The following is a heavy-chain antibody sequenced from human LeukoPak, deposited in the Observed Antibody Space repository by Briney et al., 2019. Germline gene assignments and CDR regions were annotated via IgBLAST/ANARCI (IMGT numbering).Heavy chain of an antibody. CDR2: IIPILGIA. D-gene: IGHD3-10*01. CDR3: ARDSGYYGSGSYYNGLPYNWFDP. V-gene: IGHV1-69*04. Sequence: ASVKVSCKASGGTFSSYAISWVRQAPGQGLEWMGRIIPILGIANYAQKFQGRVTITADKSTSTAYMELSSLRSEDTAVYYCARDSGYYGSGSYYNGLPYNWFDPWGQGTLVTVSS. CDR1: GGTFSSYA. J-gene: IGHJ5*02.